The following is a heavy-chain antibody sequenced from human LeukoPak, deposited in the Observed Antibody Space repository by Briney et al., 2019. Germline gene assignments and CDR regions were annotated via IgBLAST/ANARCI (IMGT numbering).Heavy chain of an antibody. V-gene: IGHV1-2*02. CDR3: ARGYNWNYFDY. Sequence: RQXXGXGXXXMGWINPNSVGTDYAQRFQGRVTMTGDTSISTAYMDLSRLRSDDTAVYYCARGYNWNYFDYWGQGTLVTVSS. D-gene: IGHD1-20*01. J-gene: IGHJ4*02. CDR2: INPNSVGT.